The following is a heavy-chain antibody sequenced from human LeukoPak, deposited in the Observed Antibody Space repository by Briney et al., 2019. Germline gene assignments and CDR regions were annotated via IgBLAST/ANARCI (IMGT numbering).Heavy chain of an antibody. V-gene: IGHV3-74*01. CDR1: GLTFSDFW. CDR3: ATGHSYGYDY. D-gene: IGHD5-18*01. Sequence: GGSLRLSCAASGLTFSDFWMHWVRQPPGKGLVWVALVKGDGRTSIYADSVKGRFTISRDNAKNTLYLQMNSLRADDSGVYYCATGHSYGYDYWGQGVLVTVSS. J-gene: IGHJ4*02. CDR2: VKGDGRTS.